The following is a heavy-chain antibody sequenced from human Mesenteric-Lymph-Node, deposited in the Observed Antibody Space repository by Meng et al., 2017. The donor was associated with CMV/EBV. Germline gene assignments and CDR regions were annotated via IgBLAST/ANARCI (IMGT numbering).Heavy chain of an antibody. J-gene: IGHJ6*02. D-gene: IGHD3-3*01. CDR1: GFTVSSNY. Sequence: ETLSLTCAASGFTVSSNYMSWVRQAPGKGLEWVSVIYSGGSTYYADSVKGRFTISRDNSKNTLYLQMNSLRAEDTAVYYCAKDSSSDFWSAYYSFYPYGLDVWGQGTTVTVSS. V-gene: IGHV3-53*01. CDR3: AKDSSSDFWSAYYSFYPYGLDV. CDR2: IYSGGST.